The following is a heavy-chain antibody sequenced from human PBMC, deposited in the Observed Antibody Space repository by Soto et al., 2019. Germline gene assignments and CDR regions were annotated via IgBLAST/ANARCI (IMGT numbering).Heavy chain of an antibody. CDR2: IYHSGRT. CDR3: ARAYSGSYSDY. CDR1: GGSISSSNW. J-gene: IGHJ4*02. V-gene: IGHV4-4*02. Sequence: QVQLQESGPGLVKPSGTLSLTCAVSGGSISSSNWWTWVRQPPGKGPEWIGEIYHSGRTNYNPSLASRVTISVDKSKDQFSLTLSSVTAADTAVYYCARAYSGSYSDYWGQGALVTVSS. D-gene: IGHD1-26*01.